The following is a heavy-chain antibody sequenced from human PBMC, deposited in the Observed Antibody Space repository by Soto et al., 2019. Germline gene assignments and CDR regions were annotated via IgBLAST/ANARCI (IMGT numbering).Heavy chain of an antibody. CDR1: GGSISSYY. CDR2: IYYSGST. J-gene: IGHJ5*02. Sequence: SEALSLTCTVSGGSISSYYWSWIRQPPGKGLEWIGYIYYSGSTNYNPSLKSRVTISVDTSKNQFSLKLSSVTAADTAVYYCARTITMVRGVIIRYNWFDPWGQGTLVTVSS. V-gene: IGHV4-59*08. CDR3: ARTITMVRGVIIRYNWFDP. D-gene: IGHD3-10*01.